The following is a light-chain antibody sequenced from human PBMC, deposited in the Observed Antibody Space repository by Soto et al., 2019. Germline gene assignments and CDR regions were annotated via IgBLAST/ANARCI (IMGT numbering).Light chain of an antibody. Sequence: QSALTQPPSASGSPGQSVAISCTGTSSDVGGYNYVSWYQQHPGKAPKLMIYEVNKRPSVVPDRFSGSKSGNTASLTVSGLQAEDKADYYCSSYAGSSNVFGTGTKLTVL. CDR1: SSDVGGYNY. CDR2: EVN. J-gene: IGLJ1*01. V-gene: IGLV2-8*01. CDR3: SSYAGSSNV.